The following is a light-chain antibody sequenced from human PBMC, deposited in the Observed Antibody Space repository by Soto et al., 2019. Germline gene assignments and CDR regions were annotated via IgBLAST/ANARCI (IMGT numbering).Light chain of an antibody. CDR2: GNT. CDR1: SSNIGAGYD. J-gene: IGLJ2*01. Sequence: QSVLTQPLSVSGAPGQRVTISCTESSSNIGAGYDVHWYQQLPGRAPKLLIYGNTNRPSGVPDRFSGSKSGTSASLAITGLQAEDEADYYCLSFDSSLSVVFGGGTKLTVL. V-gene: IGLV1-40*01. CDR3: LSFDSSLSVV.